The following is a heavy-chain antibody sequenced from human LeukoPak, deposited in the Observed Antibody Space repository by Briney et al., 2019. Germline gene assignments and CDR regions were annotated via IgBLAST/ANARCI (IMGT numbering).Heavy chain of an antibody. D-gene: IGHD6-13*01. CDR1: GFTFSSHW. CDR2: INKDGSEQ. J-gene: IGHJ4*02. Sequence: GGSLRLSCAASGFTFSSHWMTWVRQAPGKGPEWGASINKDGSEQYYVDSVKGRFTISRDNAKNSLSLQVSSLRAEDTAVYYCTRGGATSSWYWFFWGQGTLVTVSS. V-gene: IGHV3-7*01. CDR3: TRGGATSSWYWFF.